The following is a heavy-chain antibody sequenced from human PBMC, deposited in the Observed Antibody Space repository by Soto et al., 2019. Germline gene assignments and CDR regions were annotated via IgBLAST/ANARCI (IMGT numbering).Heavy chain of an antibody. Sequence: ASVKVSCKASGYTFPTYGITWVRQAPGQGLEWMGWISAYNGNTNYAQKLQGRVTMTTDTSMSTAYMELRSLRSDDTAVYYCARDGRYSGSYGGYYFDYWGQGTLVTVSS. CDR3: ARDGRYSGSYGGYYFDY. V-gene: IGHV1-18*01. CDR1: GYTFPTYG. CDR2: ISAYNGNT. D-gene: IGHD1-26*01. J-gene: IGHJ4*02.